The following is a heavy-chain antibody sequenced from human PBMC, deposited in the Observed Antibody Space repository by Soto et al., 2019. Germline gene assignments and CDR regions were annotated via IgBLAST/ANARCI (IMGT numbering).Heavy chain of an antibody. CDR3: ARHITMDPLLVY. V-gene: IGHV3-53*01. J-gene: IGHJ4*02. CDR2: IYSGGST. CDR1: GFTVSSNY. D-gene: IGHD3-10*01. Sequence: EVQLEESGGGLIQPGGSLRLSCAVSGFTVSSNYMSWVRQAPGKGLEWVSVIYSGGSTYYADSVKGRFTISRDNSKSTLYLQMNSLRAEDTAVYYCARHITMDPLLVYWGQGTLVTVSS.